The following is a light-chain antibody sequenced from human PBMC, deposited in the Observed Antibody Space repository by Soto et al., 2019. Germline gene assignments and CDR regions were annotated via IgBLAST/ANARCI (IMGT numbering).Light chain of an antibody. Sequence: DIQMTQSPSTLSAYVGDRVTFTCRASQSISTWLAWYQQKPGKAPKLLIYDASSLQSDVPSRFRGSGSGTEFTLTISALQPDDFASYYCQQYMHYATFGQGTKVEIK. V-gene: IGKV1-5*01. J-gene: IGKJ1*01. CDR3: QQYMHYAT. CDR1: QSISTW. CDR2: DAS.